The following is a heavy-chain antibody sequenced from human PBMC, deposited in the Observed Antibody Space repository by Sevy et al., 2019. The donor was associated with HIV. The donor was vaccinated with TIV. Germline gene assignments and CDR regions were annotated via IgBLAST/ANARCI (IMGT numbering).Heavy chain of an antibody. CDR1: GYTFTSYG. J-gene: IGHJ3*02. Sequence: ASVKVSCKASGYTFTSYGISWVRQAPGQGLEWMGWISAYNGNTNYAQKLQGRVTMTTDTSTSTAYMELRSLRSDDTAVYYCARDHVGQMATIGTIDAFDIWGQGTMVTVSS. CDR2: ISAYNGNT. V-gene: IGHV1-18*01. D-gene: IGHD1-1*01. CDR3: ARDHVGQMATIGTIDAFDI.